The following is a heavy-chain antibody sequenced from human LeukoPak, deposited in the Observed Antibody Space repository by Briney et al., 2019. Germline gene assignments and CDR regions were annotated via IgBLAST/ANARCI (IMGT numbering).Heavy chain of an antibody. J-gene: IGHJ4*02. D-gene: IGHD3-10*01. V-gene: IGHV4-39*01. CDR1: GASISGSGYY. CDR3: ARLSNYYGSGSYYSPGYYFDY. Sequence: SETLSLTCTVSGASISGSGYYWGWIRQPPGKGLEWIGSIYYSGSTYYNPSLKSRVTISVDTSKNQFSLKLSSVTAADTAVYYCARLSNYYGSGSYYSPGYYFDYWGQGTLVTVSS. CDR2: IYYSGST.